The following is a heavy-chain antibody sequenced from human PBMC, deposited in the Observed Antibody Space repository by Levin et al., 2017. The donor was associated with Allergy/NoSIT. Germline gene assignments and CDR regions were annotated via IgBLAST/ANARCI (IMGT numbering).Heavy chain of an antibody. CDR1: GGSVSSGTYY. Sequence: PSETLSLTCSVSGGSVSSGTYYWSWIRRPPGKGLEWIGYINYRGVTKYNPSLKSRVTISVDTSKNEFSIKVTSVTAADTAVYYCARNRIIVSGGNDYYYGMDVWGQGTTVTVSS. CDR2: INYRGVT. V-gene: IGHV4-61*01. D-gene: IGHD5/OR15-5a*01. CDR3: ARNRIIVSGGNDYYYGMDV. J-gene: IGHJ6*02.